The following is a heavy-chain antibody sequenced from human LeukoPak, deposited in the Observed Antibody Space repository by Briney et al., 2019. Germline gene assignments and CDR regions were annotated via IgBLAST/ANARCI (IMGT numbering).Heavy chain of an antibody. D-gene: IGHD3-3*01. CDR2: ISSSSSYI. CDR3: AKGALSDFWSGYFPNWFDH. Sequence: PGGSLRLSCAASGFTFSSYSMNWVRQAPGKGLEWVSSISSSSSYIYYADSVKGRFTISRDNAKNSLYLQMNSLRAEDMALYYCAKGALSDFWSGYFPNWFDHWGQGTLVTVSS. J-gene: IGHJ5*02. CDR1: GFTFSSYS. V-gene: IGHV3-21*04.